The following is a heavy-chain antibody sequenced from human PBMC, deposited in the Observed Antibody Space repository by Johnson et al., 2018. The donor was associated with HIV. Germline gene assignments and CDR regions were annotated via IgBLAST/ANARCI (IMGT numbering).Heavy chain of an antibody. Sequence: VQLVESGGVVVQPGGSLRLSCETSRFTFDDYAMHWVRQAPGKGLEWVSLINWDGDSTYYADSVKGRFTISRDNSKNSLYLQMNSLRPEDTGLYYCAKAFWSGYYPHAFDIWGQGTMVTVSS. D-gene: IGHD3-3*01. CDR2: INWDGDST. CDR1: RFTFDDYA. V-gene: IGHV3-43D*03. CDR3: AKAFWSGYYPHAFDI. J-gene: IGHJ3*02.